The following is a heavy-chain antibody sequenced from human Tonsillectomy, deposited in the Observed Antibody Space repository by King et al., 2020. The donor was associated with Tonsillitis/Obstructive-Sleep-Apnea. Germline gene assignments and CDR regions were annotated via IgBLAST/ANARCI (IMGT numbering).Heavy chain of an antibody. CDR1: VFSLSTGGVC. J-gene: IGHJ4*02. CDR3: VHSRGHYEYSWGSYRLDY. V-gene: IGHV2-5*02. CDR2: MYWDVYN. D-gene: IGHD3-16*02. Sequence: ITLKESGPTLVNPTQTLTLTCTFSVFSLSTGGVCVGGVRQPRGKGLHWLGLMYWDVYNCYNPSLKSRVTITKDTSKNTVFLIMTNMDPVDTATYYCVHSRGHYEYSWGSYRLDYWGQGARVTVSS.